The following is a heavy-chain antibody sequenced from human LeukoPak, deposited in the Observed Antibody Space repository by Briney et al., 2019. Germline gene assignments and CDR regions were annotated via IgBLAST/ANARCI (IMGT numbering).Heavy chain of an antibody. CDR3: ARDHVGSAAIYIWFDP. CDR2: VYYSGST. V-gene: IGHV4-59*01. J-gene: IGHJ5*02. Sequence: SETLSLTCTVSGGSISSDNWSWIRQPPGKGLEWIGRVYYSGSTNYNPSLKSRVTISVDMSKNQFSLKLSSGTAADTAVYYCARDHVGSAAIYIWFDPWGQGTLVTVSS. CDR1: GGSISSDN. D-gene: IGHD2-2*02.